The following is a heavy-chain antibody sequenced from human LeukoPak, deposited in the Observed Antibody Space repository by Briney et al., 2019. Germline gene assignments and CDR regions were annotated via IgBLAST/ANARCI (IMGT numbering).Heavy chain of an antibody. CDR3: ARVALSVYSTGEPNGAFDI. CDR2: IYTSGST. Sequence: SETLSLTCTVSGGSISSYYWSWIRQPAGKGLEWIGRIYTSGSTNYNPSLKSRVTMSVDTSKNQFSLKLSSVTAADTAVYYCARVALSVYSTGEPNGAFDIWGQGTVVTVSS. V-gene: IGHV4-4*07. D-gene: IGHD6-25*01. CDR1: GGSISSYY. J-gene: IGHJ3*02.